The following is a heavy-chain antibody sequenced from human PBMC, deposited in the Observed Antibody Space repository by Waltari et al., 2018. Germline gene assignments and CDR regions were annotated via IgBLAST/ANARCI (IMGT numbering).Heavy chain of an antibody. CDR1: GGTFSSYA. J-gene: IGHJ4*02. CDR2: IIPIFGTA. Sequence: QVQLVQSGAEVKKPGSSVKVSCKASGGTFSSYAISRVRQAPGQGLEWMGGIIPIFGTANYAQKFQGRVTITADESTSTAYMELSSLRSEDTAVYYCARAYSMNYGDYGTYYFDYWGQGTLVTVSS. V-gene: IGHV1-69*01. CDR3: ARAYSMNYGDYGTYYFDY. D-gene: IGHD4-17*01.